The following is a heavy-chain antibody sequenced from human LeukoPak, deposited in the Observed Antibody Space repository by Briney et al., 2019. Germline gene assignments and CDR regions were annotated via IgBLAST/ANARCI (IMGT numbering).Heavy chain of an antibody. CDR3: AREDSSGWYVFDY. D-gene: IGHD6-19*01. V-gene: IGHV4-59*12. J-gene: IGHJ4*02. Sequence: PSETLSLTCTVSGGSISSSYWSWIRQPPGKGLEWIGYIYYTGNTNYNPSLKSRVTISVDTSKKQFSLKLNSVTAADTAVYYCAREDSSGWYVFDYWGQGTLVTVSS. CDR2: IYYTGNT. CDR1: GGSISSSY.